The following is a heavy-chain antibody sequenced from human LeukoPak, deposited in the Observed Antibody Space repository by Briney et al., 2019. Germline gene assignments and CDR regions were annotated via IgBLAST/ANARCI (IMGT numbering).Heavy chain of an antibody. D-gene: IGHD5-12*01. CDR3: AREGSSRTITNAFDI. CDR1: GGSISSYY. Sequence: SETLSLTCTVSGGSISSYYWSWIRQPPGKGLEWIGYIYYSGSTNYNPSLKSRVTISVDTSKNQFSLKLSSVTAADTAVYYCAREGSSRTITNAFDIWGQGTMVTVSS. CDR2: IYYSGST. J-gene: IGHJ3*02. V-gene: IGHV4-59*01.